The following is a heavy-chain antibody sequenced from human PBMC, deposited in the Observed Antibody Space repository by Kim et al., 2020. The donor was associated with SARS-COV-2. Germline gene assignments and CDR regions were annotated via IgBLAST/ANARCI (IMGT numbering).Heavy chain of an antibody. CDR3: AKDLPNTAMEATGFDY. CDR2: ISYDGSNK. CDR1: GFTFSSFG. V-gene: IGHV3-30*18. D-gene: IGHD5-18*01. J-gene: IGHJ4*02. Sequence: GGSLRLSCAASGFTFSSFGMHWVRQAPGKGLEWVAVISYDGSNKYYGDTVKGRFTISRDNSKNTLYLQMNSLRAEDTAVYYCAKDLPNTAMEATGFDYWGQGTLVIVSS.